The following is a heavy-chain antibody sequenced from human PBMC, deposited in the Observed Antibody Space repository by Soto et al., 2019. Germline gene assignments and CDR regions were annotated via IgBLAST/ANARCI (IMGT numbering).Heavy chain of an antibody. V-gene: IGHV1-18*01. CDR2: ISAYNGNT. CDR1: GYTFTSYG. D-gene: IGHD6-19*01. Sequence: QVQLVQSGAEVKKPGASVKVSCKASGYTFTSYGISWVRQAPGQGLEWMGWISAYNGNTKYAQKLQGRVTITTDTSTSTAYMELRRRRSDDTAVYYCARAAAVGLFDYWGKGTLVTVSS. CDR3: ARAAAVGLFDY. J-gene: IGHJ4*02.